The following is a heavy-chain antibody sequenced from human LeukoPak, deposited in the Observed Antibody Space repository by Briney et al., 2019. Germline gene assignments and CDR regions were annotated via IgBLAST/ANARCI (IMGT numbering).Heavy chain of an antibody. CDR3: AKERDYGPADY. V-gene: IGHV3-23*01. D-gene: IGHD4/OR15-4a*01. CDR1: GFIFNKHA. J-gene: IGHJ4*02. CDR2: LSGSGSST. Sequence: GGSLRLSCVASGFIFNKHAMSWVRQAPGKGLEWVSGLSGSGSSTHYADSVKGRFAVSRDNSKNTLFLQMNSLRAEDTAIYYCAKERDYGPADYWGQGTLVTVSS.